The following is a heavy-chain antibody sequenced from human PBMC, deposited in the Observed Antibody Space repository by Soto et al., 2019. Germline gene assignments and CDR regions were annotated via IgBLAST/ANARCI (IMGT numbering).Heavy chain of an antibody. J-gene: IGHJ5*02. Sequence: ASVKFSCKASGYTFTSYYMHWVRQAPGQGLEWMGWINAANGDTKYSPKFQGRVTITRDTSASTAYMELSSLRSEDTAVYYCVRRHVSATGIDWFDPWGQGTLVTVSS. D-gene: IGHD6-13*01. V-gene: IGHV1-3*01. CDR1: GYTFTSYY. CDR3: VRRHVSATGIDWFDP. CDR2: INAANGDT.